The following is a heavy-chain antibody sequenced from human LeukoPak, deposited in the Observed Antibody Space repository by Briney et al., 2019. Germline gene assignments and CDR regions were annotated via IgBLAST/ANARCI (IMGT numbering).Heavy chain of an antibody. V-gene: IGHV4-61*02. CDR3: ARDSGVDDSSGYYYVTPLDP. CDR2: MYTSGST. CDR1: GGSISSGSYY. J-gene: IGHJ5*02. D-gene: IGHD3-22*01. Sequence: SETLSLTCTVSGGSISSGSYYWTWLRQPAGKGLEYIGRMYTSGSTSYNPSHKSRVTISVDTSKNQFSLKLSSVTAADTAVYYCARDSGVDDSSGYYYVTPLDPWGQGTLVTVSS.